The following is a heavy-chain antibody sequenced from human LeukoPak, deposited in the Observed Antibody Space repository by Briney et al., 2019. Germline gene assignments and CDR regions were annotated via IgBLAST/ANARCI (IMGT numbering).Heavy chain of an antibody. CDR1: GDSISSANYF. V-gene: IGHV4-39*01. CDR2: IYYTGST. CDR3: ARHALYSSSWYFFDH. D-gene: IGHD6-13*01. J-gene: IGHJ4*02. Sequence: SETLSLTCTVSGDSISSANYFWAWIRQPPGKGLEWIGTIYYTGSTYYNPSLESRLTMSVATSKNQFSLKLTSVTVADTAVYYCARHALYSSSWYFFDHWGQGTLVTVSS.